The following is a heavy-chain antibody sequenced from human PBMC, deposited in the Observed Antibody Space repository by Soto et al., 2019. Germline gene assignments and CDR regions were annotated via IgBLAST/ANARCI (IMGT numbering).Heavy chain of an antibody. CDR2: ISGSGGST. V-gene: IGHV3-23*01. D-gene: IGHD3-3*01. Sequence: EVQLLESGGGLVQPGGSLRLSCAASGFTFSSYAMSWVHQAPGKGLEWVSAISGSGGSTYYADSVKGRFTISRDNSKNTLYLQMISLRAEDTAVYYCAKDLPCITIFGVVSSPYCGMDVWGQGTTVTVSS. CDR1: GFTFSSYA. J-gene: IGHJ6*02. CDR3: AKDLPCITIFGVVSSPYCGMDV.